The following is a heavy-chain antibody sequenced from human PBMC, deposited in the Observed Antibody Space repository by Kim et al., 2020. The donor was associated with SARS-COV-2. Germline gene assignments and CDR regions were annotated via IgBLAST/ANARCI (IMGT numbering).Heavy chain of an antibody. Sequence: RVTISVDTSKNQFSLKLSSVTAADTAVYYCARDRPIAAAGPSNYYYGMDVWGQGTTVTVSS. V-gene: IGHV4-31*02. CDR3: ARDRPIAAAGPSNYYYGMDV. D-gene: IGHD6-13*01. J-gene: IGHJ6*02.